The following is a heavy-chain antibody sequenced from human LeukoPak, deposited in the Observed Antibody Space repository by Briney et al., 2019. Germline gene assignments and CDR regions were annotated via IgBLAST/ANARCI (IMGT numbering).Heavy chain of an antibody. CDR3: AKDRCSSTSCYPYYYYYMDV. CDR1: GFTFSSYG. D-gene: IGHD2-2*01. CDR2: IRYDGSNK. V-gene: IGHV3-30*02. J-gene: IGHJ6*03. Sequence: GGSLRLSCAASGFTFSSYGMHWVRQAPGKGLEWVAFIRYDGSNKYYADSVKGRFTISRDNSKNTLYLQMNSLRAEDTAVYYCAKDRCSSTSCYPYYYYYMDVWGKGTTATVSS.